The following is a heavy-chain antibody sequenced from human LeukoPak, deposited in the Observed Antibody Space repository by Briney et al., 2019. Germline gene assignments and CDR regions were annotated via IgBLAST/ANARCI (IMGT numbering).Heavy chain of an antibody. CDR2: LSGSGTST. CDR3: AKVHSGYDYRGLDAFDI. J-gene: IGHJ3*02. V-gene: IGHV3-23*01. D-gene: IGHD5-12*01. CDR1: GFTFSTYA. Sequence: GGSLRLSCAASGFTFSTYAMSWVRQAPGKGLEWVSALSGSGTSTYYAGSVKGRFTVSRDNSKNTLSLQMNSLRAEDTAVYYCAKVHSGYDYRGLDAFDIWGQGTMVTVSS.